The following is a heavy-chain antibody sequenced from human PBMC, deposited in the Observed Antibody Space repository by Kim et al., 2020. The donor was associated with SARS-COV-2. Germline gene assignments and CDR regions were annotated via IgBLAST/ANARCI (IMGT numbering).Heavy chain of an antibody. CDR3: ASEEVLVMGRGVINGMDV. CDR2: IYYGGST. V-gene: IGHV4-39*01. CDR1: GGSMSSSGYY. J-gene: IGHJ6*02. D-gene: IGHD3-10*01. Sequence: SETLSLTCTVSGGSMSSSGYYWGWIRQPPGKGLEWIGTIYYGGSTYHNPSLKSRVTISVDTSKNQFSLKLSSVTAADTAVYYCASEEVLVMGRGVINGMDVWGQGTTVTVTS.